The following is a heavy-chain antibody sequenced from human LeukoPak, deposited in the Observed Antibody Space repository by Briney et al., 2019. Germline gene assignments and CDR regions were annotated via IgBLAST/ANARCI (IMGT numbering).Heavy chain of an antibody. CDR2: ISGSGGST. Sequence: GGSLRLSCEDSEFTFSSYAMSWVRQAPGKGLEWVSAISGSGGSTYYADSVKGRFTISRDNSKNTLYLQMNSLRAEDTAVYYCAKDPIVGATSAQPHDYWGQGTLVTVSS. CDR3: AKDPIVGATSAQPHDY. CDR1: EFTFSSYA. D-gene: IGHD1-26*01. J-gene: IGHJ4*02. V-gene: IGHV3-23*01.